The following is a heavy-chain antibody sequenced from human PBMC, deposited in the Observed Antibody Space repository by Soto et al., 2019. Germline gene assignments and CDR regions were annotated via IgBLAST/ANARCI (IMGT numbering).Heavy chain of an antibody. CDR2: ISSNGVGT. CDR1: GFTLSGYA. D-gene: IGHD6-6*01. Sequence: EVQLAESGGGLAQPGGSLRLSCAASGFTLSGYAMDWVRQAPGKGLEYVSGISSNGVGTYYANSVQGRFTISRDNSKNTVYLQMGSLRAEDMDVYYCARRARPDFYYMDVWGKGTTVTVSS. CDR3: ARRARPDFYYMDV. V-gene: IGHV3-64*01. J-gene: IGHJ6*03.